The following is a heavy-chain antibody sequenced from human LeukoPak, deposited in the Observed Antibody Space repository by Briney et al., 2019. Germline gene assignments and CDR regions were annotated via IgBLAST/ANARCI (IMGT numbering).Heavy chain of an antibody. Sequence: ASVKVSCKASGYTFTGYYMHWVRQAPGQGLEWMGWINPNSGGTNYAQKFQGRVTMTRDTSISTAYMELSRLRSDDTAVYYCARGRINIAAAGTPINWFDPWGQGTLVTVSS. D-gene: IGHD6-25*01. CDR3: ARGRINIAAAGTPINWFDP. CDR1: GYTFTGYY. J-gene: IGHJ5*02. CDR2: INPNSGGT. V-gene: IGHV1-2*02.